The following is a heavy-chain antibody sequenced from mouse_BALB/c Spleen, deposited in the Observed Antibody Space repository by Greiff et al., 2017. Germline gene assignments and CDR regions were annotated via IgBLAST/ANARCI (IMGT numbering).Heavy chain of an antibody. V-gene: IGHV5-17*02. CDR1: GFTFSSFG. D-gene: IGHD2-1*01. CDR2: ISSGSSTI. J-gene: IGHJ3*01. Sequence: VHLVESGGGLVQPGGSRKLSCAASGFTFSSFGMHWVRQAPEKGLEWVAYISSGSSTIYYADTVKGRFTISRDNPKNTLFLQMTSLRSEDTAMYYCARSDGNYVAYWGQGTLVTVSA. CDR3: ARSDGNYVAY.